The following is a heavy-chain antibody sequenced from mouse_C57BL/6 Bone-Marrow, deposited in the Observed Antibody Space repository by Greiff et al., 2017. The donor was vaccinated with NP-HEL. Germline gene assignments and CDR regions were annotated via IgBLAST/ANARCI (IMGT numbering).Heavy chain of an antibody. D-gene: IGHD1-1*01. CDR3: ARTLLRSGFAY. CDR2: IDPSDSYT. J-gene: IGHJ3*01. V-gene: IGHV1-59*01. Sequence: QVQLQPWAELVMPGTSVKLSCKASGYTFTSYWMHWVMQRPGQGLEWIVVIDPSDSYTNYNQKFKGKATLTVDTSSSTAYMHLSRRTYEDYAVYFCARTLLRSGFAYGGRGTLVTVSA. CDR1: GYTFTSYW.